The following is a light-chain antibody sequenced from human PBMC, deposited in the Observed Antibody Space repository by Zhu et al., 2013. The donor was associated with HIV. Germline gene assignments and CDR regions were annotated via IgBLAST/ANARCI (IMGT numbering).Light chain of an antibody. J-gene: IGKJ3*01. CDR1: QSISSS. V-gene: IGKV1-39*01. CDR3: QQYNSFPFT. CDR2: AAS. Sequence: DIQMTQSPSSLSASVGDRVTITCRASQSISSSLNWYQQIPGKAPDLLIYAASSLQSGVPSKFSGSGSGTDFTLTISSLQPEDSATYYCQQYNSFPFTFGPGTKVDL.